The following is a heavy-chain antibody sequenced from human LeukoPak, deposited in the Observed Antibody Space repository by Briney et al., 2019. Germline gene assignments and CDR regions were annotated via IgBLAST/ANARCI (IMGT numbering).Heavy chain of an antibody. CDR1: GGSVSGTNW. CDR3: SRESGAFSPFGY. CDR2: ISLSGLT. D-gene: IGHD1-26*01. J-gene: IGHJ4*02. V-gene: IGHV4-4*02. Sequence: SGTRSLTCGVSGGSVSGTNWWSWVRQPPGQGLESIGEISLSGLTNYNPSLKSRVTMPLDKSKNHLSLNLTSVTAADTAVYYCSRESGAFSPFGYWGQGTLVTVSS.